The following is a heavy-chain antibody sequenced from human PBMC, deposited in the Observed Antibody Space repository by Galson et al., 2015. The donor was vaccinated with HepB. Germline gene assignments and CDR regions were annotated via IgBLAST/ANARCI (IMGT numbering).Heavy chain of an antibody. Sequence: SLRLSCAASGFTFSSYSMNWVRQAPGKGLEWVSYISSSSSTIYYADSVKGRFTISRDNAKNSLYLQMNSLRDEDTAVYYCVKGNYYDSSGYLPEFDYWGQGTLVTVSS. CDR3: VKGNYYDSSGYLPEFDY. V-gene: IGHV3-48*02. J-gene: IGHJ4*02. CDR1: GFTFSSYS. CDR2: ISSSSSTI. D-gene: IGHD3-22*01.